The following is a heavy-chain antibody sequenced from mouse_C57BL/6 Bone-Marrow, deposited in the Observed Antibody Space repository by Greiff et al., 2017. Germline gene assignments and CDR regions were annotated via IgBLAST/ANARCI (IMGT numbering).Heavy chain of an antibody. CDR2: IDPSDSYT. CDR1: GYTFTSYW. J-gene: IGHJ2*01. D-gene: IGHD1-1*01. V-gene: IGHV1-69*01. Sequence: QVQLKQPGAELVMPGASVKLSCKASGYTFTSYWMHWVKQRPGQGLEWIGEIDPSDSYTNYNQKFKGKSTLTVDKSSSTAYMQLSSLTSEDSAVXYCARLREYYYGSRDYWGQGTTLTVSS. CDR3: ARLREYYYGSRDY.